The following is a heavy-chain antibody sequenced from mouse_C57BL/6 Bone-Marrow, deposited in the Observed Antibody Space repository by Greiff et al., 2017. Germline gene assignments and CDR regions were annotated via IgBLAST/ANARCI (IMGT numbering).Heavy chain of an antibody. CDR1: GYTFTSYG. Sequence: VKLQESGAELARPGASVKLSCKASGYTFTSYGISWVKQRTGQGLEWIGEIYPRSGNTYYNEKFKGKATLTADKSSSTAYMELRSLTSEDSAVYFCARGGIFTTVDYWGQGTTLTVSS. J-gene: IGHJ2*01. D-gene: IGHD1-1*01. CDR3: ARGGIFTTVDY. CDR2: IYPRSGNT. V-gene: IGHV1-81*01.